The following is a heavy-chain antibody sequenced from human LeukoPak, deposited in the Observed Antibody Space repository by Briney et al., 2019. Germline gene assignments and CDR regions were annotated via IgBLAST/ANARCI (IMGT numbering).Heavy chain of an antibody. CDR1: GGTFSSYA. CDR2: INPNSGGT. CDR3: ARKVSGYSGYDDYYYYYGMDV. J-gene: IGHJ6*02. V-gene: IGHV1-2*04. D-gene: IGHD5-12*01. Sequence: GASVKVSCKASGGTFSSYAISWVRQAPGQGLEWMGWINPNSGGTNYAQKFQGWVTMTRDTSISTACMELSRLRSGDTAVYYCARKVSGYSGYDDYYYYYGMDVWGQGTTVTVSS.